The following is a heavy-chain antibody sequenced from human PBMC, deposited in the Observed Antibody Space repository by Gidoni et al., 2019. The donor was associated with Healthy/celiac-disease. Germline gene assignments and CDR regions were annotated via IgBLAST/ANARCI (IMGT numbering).Heavy chain of an antibody. D-gene: IGHD2-15*01. CDR3: ARVSHGYCSGGSCYSTFRWFDP. J-gene: IGHJ5*02. V-gene: IGHV1-2*02. Sequence: QVQLVQSGAEVKKPGASVKVSCKASGYTFTGYYMHWVRQAPGQGLEWMGWINPNSGGTNYAQKFQGRVTMTRDTSISTAYMELSRLRSDDTAVYYCARVSHGYCSGGSCYSTFRWFDPWGQGTLVTVSS. CDR1: GYTFTGYY. CDR2: INPNSGGT.